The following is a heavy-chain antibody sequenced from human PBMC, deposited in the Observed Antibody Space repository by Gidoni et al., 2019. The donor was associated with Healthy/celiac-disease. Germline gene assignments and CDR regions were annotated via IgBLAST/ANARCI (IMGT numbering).Heavy chain of an antibody. J-gene: IGHJ4*02. D-gene: IGHD3-22*01. Sequence: QLQLQESGPGLVKPSETRSLTCTVSGGSISSSSYYWGWIRQPPGKGLEWIGSIYYSGSTPSNPSLKSRLTISVDTSKNQFSLKLRSVTAADTAVYYCARHVASGYPLWYFDYWGQGTLVTVSS. V-gene: IGHV4-39*01. CDR1: GGSISSSSYY. CDR2: IYYSGST. CDR3: ARHVASGYPLWYFDY.